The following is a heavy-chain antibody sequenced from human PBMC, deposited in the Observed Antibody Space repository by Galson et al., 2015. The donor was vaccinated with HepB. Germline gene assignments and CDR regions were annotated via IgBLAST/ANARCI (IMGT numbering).Heavy chain of an antibody. V-gene: IGHV3-30*04. Sequence: SLRLSCAASGFTFSSYAMHWVRQAPGKGLEWVAVISYDGSNKYYADSVKGRFIISRDNSKNTLYLQMNSLRAEDTAVYYCARDYASSWYFNHYYGMDVWGQGTTVTVSS. J-gene: IGHJ6*02. D-gene: IGHD6-13*01. CDR2: ISYDGSNK. CDR3: ARDYASSWYFNHYYGMDV. CDR1: GFTFSSYA.